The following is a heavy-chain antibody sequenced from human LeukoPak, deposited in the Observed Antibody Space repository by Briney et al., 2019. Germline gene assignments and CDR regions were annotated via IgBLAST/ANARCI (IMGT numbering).Heavy chain of an antibody. CDR1: GFTFSSYS. Sequence: SGGSLRLSCAASGFTFSSYSMNWVRQAPGKGLEWVSSISSSSSYIYYADSVKGRFTISRDNSKNTLYLQMNSLRAEDTAVYYCARTYGSGSYSLGRWFDPWGQGTLVTVSS. D-gene: IGHD3-10*01. J-gene: IGHJ5*02. V-gene: IGHV3-21*04. CDR2: ISSSSSYI. CDR3: ARTYGSGSYSLGRWFDP.